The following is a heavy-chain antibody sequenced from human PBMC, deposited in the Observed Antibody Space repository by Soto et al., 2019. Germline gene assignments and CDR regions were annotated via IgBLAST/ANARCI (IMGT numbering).Heavy chain of an antibody. Sequence: QVQLVQSGAEVRKPGSSVKVSCKASGGTFSRHAISWVRQAPGQGLEWMGGIIPIFGTANHAQKFQGRVTIIAAEATSTGYMELSSLRSEDTAMYYCARGWGYDSNDYYYAYWGQGTLVIVSS. J-gene: IGHJ4*02. D-gene: IGHD3-22*01. CDR1: GGTFSRHA. CDR2: IIPIFGTA. V-gene: IGHV1-69*01. CDR3: ARGWGYDSNDYYYAY.